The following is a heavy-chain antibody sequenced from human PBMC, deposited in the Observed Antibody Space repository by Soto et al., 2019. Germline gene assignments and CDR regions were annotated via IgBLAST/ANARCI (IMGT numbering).Heavy chain of an antibody. D-gene: IGHD3-9*01. CDR2: IFSSDEK. J-gene: IGHJ5*02. CDR3: ARRLGDILTIDP. V-gene: IGHV2-26*01. Sequence: QVTLKESGPVLLKPTETLTLTCTVSGFSLNNPMMGVTWIRQPPGKALEWLAHIFSSDEKSYSTSLKNRLTISQDTSKSQVVLTLTNVDPVDTATYFCARRLGDILTIDPWGQGTLVTVSS. CDR1: GFSLNNPMMG.